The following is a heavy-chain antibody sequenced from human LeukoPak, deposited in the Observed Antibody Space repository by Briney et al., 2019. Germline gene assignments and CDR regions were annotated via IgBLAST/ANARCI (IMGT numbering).Heavy chain of an antibody. CDR2: IRYDGSNK. V-gene: IGHV3-30*02. Sequence: PGGSLRLSCAASGFTFSSYGMHWVRQAPGKGLEWVAFIRYDGSNKYYADSVKGRFTISRDNSKNTLYLQMNSLRAEDTAVYYCAKLVRGVPNWFDPWGQGTLVTVSS. D-gene: IGHD3-10*01. CDR1: GFTFSSYG. J-gene: IGHJ5*02. CDR3: AKLVRGVPNWFDP.